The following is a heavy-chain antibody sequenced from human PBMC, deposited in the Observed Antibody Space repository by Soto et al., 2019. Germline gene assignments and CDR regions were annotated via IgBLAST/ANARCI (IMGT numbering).Heavy chain of an antibody. V-gene: IGHV1-69*13. J-gene: IGHJ6*02. Sequence: SVKVSCKASGGTFSSYAISWVRQAPGQGLEWMGGIIPIFGTANYAQKFQGRVTITADESTSTAYMELSSLRSEDTAVYYCARGRYYGSGSRTDYYYYYGMDVWGQGTTVTV. D-gene: IGHD3-10*01. CDR2: IIPIFGTA. CDR1: GGTFSSYA. CDR3: ARGRYYGSGSRTDYYYYYGMDV.